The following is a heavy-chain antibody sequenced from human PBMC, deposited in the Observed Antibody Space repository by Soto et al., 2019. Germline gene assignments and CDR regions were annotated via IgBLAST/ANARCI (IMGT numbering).Heavy chain of an antibody. V-gene: IGHV4-59*01. Sequence: PEETLSLTCTVSGGSISSYYWSWIRQPPGKGLEWIGYVYYSGSTNYNPSLKNRVTISVDTSKNQFSLKLSSVSAADTAVYYCARGRDTAMVPYYFDYWGQGTLVTVSS. CDR3: ARGRDTAMVPYYFDY. J-gene: IGHJ4*02. D-gene: IGHD5-18*01. CDR1: GGSISSYY. CDR2: VYYSGST.